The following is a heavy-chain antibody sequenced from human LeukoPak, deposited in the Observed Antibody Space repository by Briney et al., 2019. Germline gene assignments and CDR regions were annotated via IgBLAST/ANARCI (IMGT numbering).Heavy chain of an antibody. CDR1: GGSISSGGYY. J-gene: IGHJ3*02. V-gene: IGHV4-31*03. CDR3: ARSIGMADAFDI. D-gene: IGHD5-24*01. Sequence: SETLSLTCIVSGGSISSGGYYWSWIRQHPGKGLEWIGYIYYSGSTCYNPSLKSRVTISVDTSKNQFSLKLSSVTAADTAVYYCARSIGMADAFDIWGQGTMVTVSS. CDR2: IYYSGST.